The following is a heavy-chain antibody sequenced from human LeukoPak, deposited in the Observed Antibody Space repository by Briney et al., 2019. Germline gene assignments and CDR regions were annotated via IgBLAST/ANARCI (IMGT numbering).Heavy chain of an antibody. CDR1: GGSISSYY. J-gene: IGHJ4*02. V-gene: IGHV4-59*01. Sequence: SETLSLTCTVSGGSISSYYWSWIRQPPGKGLEWIGYIYYSGSTNYNPSLKSRVTISVDTSKNQFSLKLSSVTAADTAVYYCARGRLGWELPFDYWGQGTLVTVSS. D-gene: IGHD2-15*01. CDR2: IYYSGST. CDR3: ARGRLGWELPFDY.